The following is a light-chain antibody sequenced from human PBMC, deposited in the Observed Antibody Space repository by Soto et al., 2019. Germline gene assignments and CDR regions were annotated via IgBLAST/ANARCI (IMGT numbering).Light chain of an antibody. V-gene: IGKV3D-15*01. J-gene: IGKJ4*01. CDR3: QQSSNWPLP. Sequence: EVVMTQSPATLSVSPGERATLSCRASQTVRDNLGWYQQKPGQPPRLLIYGSTTRATVIPARFSGSGSGTECTLSISSLLCEDFAVYYCQQSSNWPLPFGGGTKVELK. CDR1: QTVRDN. CDR2: GST.